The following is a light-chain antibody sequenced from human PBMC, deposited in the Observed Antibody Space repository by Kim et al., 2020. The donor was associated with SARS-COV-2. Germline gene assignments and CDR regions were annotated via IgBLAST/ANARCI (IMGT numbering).Light chain of an antibody. CDR2: RNH. Sequence: GQTVTISCSGSNSNIGNNFVNCYQQLPGAAPKLVIYRNHERPSGVPDRFSGSKSGTSASLVISGVRSGDGGDYYCASWDDSLSGQVFGGGTQLTVL. CDR3: ASWDDSLSGQV. V-gene: IGLV1-47*01. J-gene: IGLJ3*02. CDR1: NSNIGNNF.